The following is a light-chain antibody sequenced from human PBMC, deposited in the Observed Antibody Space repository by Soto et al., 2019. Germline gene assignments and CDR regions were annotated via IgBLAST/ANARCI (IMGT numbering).Light chain of an antibody. CDR3: QQYHRYST. J-gene: IGKJ1*01. CDR1: QSINAW. Sequence: DIKIIQSPSTLSASVGDRVTITCRASQSINAWLAWYQQKPGKAPKLLIYDVSTLDSGVPSRFSGSASGTEFTLTISSLESDDCATYYCQQYHRYSTFGQGTKVDI. V-gene: IGKV1-5*01. CDR2: DVS.